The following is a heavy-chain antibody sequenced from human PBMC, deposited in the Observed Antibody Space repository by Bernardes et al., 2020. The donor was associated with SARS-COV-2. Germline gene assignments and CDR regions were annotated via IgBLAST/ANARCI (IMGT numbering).Heavy chain of an antibody. D-gene: IGHD3-3*01. Sequence: SETLSLTCTVSGGSISSSSYYWGWLRQPPGKGLEWIGSIYYSGSTYYNPSLKSRVTISVDTSKNQFSLKLSSVTAADTAVYYCASTTIFGVVIIYFDYWGQGTLVTVSS. CDR1: GGSISSSSYY. CDR2: IYYSGST. CDR3: ASTTIFGVVIIYFDY. J-gene: IGHJ4*02. V-gene: IGHV4-39*07.